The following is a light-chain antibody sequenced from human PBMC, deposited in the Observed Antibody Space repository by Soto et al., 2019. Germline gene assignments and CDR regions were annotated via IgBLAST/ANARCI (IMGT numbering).Light chain of an antibody. CDR1: QSVNNN. J-gene: IGKJ2*01. CDR3: QQYNNLPPDT. Sequence: EIIVTQSPASLSVSPGERATLSCRASQSVNNNLAWYQQKPGQAPRLLIYGASTRATGIPGRFMGSGSVTEFTLTITSLQSEDFAVYFCQQYNNLPPDTFGQGTKLEIK. V-gene: IGKV3-15*01. CDR2: GAS.